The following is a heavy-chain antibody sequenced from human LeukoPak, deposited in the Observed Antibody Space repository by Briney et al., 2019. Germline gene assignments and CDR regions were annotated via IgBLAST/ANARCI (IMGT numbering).Heavy chain of an antibody. CDR2: INPNSGDT. J-gene: IGHJ4*02. CDR1: GYTFTGYY. V-gene: IGHV1-2*02. CDR3: ATVGIVDTAMITYFDY. Sequence: ASVKVSCKASGYTFTGYYMHWVRQAPGQGLEWMGWINPNSGDTNYAQKFQGRVTMTRDTSISTAYMELSGLRSDDTAVYYCATVGIVDTAMITYFDYWGQGTLVTVSS. D-gene: IGHD5-18*01.